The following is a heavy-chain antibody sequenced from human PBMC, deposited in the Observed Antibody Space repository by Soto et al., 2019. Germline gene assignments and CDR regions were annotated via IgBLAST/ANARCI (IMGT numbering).Heavy chain of an antibody. CDR1: GDSISSYY. CDR2: IYYSGNT. D-gene: IGHD6-19*01. CDR3: ARDRGQWSDY. J-gene: IGHJ4*02. Sequence: SETLFLTCTVSGDSISSYYWSWIRQPPGKGLEWIGYIYYSGNTNYNPSLKSRVTISVDTSKNQFSLKLTSVTAADTAVYYCARDRGQWSDYWGQGTLVTVSS. V-gene: IGHV4-59*01.